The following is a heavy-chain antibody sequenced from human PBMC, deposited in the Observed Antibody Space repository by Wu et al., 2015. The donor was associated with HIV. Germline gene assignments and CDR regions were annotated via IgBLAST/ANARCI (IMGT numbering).Heavy chain of an antibody. D-gene: IGHD2-15*01. CDR2: ISTYNNNT. V-gene: IGHV1-18*01. CDR3: ARGADIVLDAFDI. Sequence: QVQLVQSANQQKKPGASVTVSCKASGYSFTNYGISWVRQAPGHGLEWMGWISTYNNNTYYARNFQGRVTMTTDTSTSTAYMELRSLRSDDTAVYYCARGADIVLDAFDIWGQGTMVTVSS. J-gene: IGHJ3*02. CDR1: GYSFTNYG.